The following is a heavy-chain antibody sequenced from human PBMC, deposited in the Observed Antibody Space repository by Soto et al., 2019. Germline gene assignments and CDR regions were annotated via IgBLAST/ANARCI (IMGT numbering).Heavy chain of an antibody. CDR1: GGSISSGGYY. CDR2: IYYSGST. V-gene: IGHV4-31*03. CDR3: ARGFVRDGYKAFDY. J-gene: IGHJ4*02. Sequence: PSETLSLTCTVSGGSISSGGYYWSWIRQHPGKGLEWIGYIYYSGSTYYNPSLKSRVTISVDTSKNQFSLKLSSVTAADTAVYYCARGFVRDGYKAFDYWGQGTLVTVSS. D-gene: IGHD5-12*01.